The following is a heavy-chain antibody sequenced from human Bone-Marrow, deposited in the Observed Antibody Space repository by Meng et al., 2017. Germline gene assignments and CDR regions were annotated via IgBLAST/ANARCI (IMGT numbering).Heavy chain of an antibody. CDR2: IKQDGSEK. D-gene: IGHD6-13*01. Sequence: LSPTFTALGGPISSYYWSWVRQAPGKGLEWVANIKQDGSEKYYVDSVKGRFTISRDNAKNSLYLQMNSLRAEDTAVYYCARELSSSWYDDPFDYWGQGTLVTVSS. V-gene: IGHV3-7*01. CDR3: ARELSSSWYDDPFDY. CDR1: GGPISSYY. J-gene: IGHJ4*02.